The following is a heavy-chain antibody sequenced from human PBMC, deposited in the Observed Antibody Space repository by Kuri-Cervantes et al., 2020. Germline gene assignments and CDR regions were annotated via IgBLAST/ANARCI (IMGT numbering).Heavy chain of an antibody. D-gene: IGHD3-10*01. CDR2: ISSSGSTI. V-gene: IGHV3-48*03. CDR3: AKVVAYGSGSYYND. Sequence: GGSLRLSCAASGFTFSSYEMNWVRQAPGKGLEWVSYISSSGSTIYYADSVKGRFTISRDNAKNSLYLQMNSLRAEDTAVYYCAKVVAYGSGSYYNDWGQGTLVTVSS. CDR1: GFTFSSYE. J-gene: IGHJ4*02.